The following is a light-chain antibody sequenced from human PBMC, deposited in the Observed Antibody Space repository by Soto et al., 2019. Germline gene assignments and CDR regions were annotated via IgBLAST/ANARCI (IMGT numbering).Light chain of an antibody. CDR2: GAS. Sequence: EIVLTQSPATLSLSPGERATLSCRTSQSVISTSLAWYQQKPGQAPRLLIYGASNRATGIPDRFSGSGSGTDLTLTINRLEPEDFAMYYCQQYGSSPLTFGGGTKVDI. CDR3: QQYGSSPLT. V-gene: IGKV3-20*01. CDR1: QSVISTS. J-gene: IGKJ4*01.